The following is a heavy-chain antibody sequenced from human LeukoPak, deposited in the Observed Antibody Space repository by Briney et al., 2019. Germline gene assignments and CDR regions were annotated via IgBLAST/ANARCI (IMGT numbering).Heavy chain of an antibody. CDR1: GFAFSSYG. J-gene: IGHJ4*02. D-gene: IGHD6-13*01. CDR2: IRYDGGNQ. V-gene: IGHV3-30*02. CDR3: AKDLRSRIAAAGAPDY. Sequence: GGSLRLSCAASGFAFSSYGMHWVRQTPGKGLECVAFIRYDGGNQYYTDSVKGRFTISRDNSKNTIYLQMNSLRAEDTAVYYCAKDLRSRIAAAGAPDYWGQGTLVTVSS.